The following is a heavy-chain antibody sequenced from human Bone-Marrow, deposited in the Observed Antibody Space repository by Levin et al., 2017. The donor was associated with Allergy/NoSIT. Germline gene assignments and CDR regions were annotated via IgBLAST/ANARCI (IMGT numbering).Heavy chain of an antibody. V-gene: IGHV4-30-4*08. CDR2: IYYSGST. J-gene: IGHJ4*02. CDR1: GGSISTGDDY. D-gene: IGHD2-15*01. CDR3: ARCTGGTCYTGLDH. Sequence: SETLSLTCTVSGGSISTGDDYCTWIRQPPGMGLQWIGYIYYSGSTYYNPSLKSRVTISVDTSKNQFSLKLSSLTAADTAVYYCARCTGGTCYTGLDHWGQGTLVTVSS.